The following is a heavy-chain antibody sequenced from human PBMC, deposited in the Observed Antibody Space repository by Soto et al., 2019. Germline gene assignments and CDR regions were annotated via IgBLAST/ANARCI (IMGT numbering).Heavy chain of an antibody. CDR1: GYTFTSYA. CDR3: ARGHYYYDSSGYNTFDY. D-gene: IGHD3-22*01. CDR2: INAGNGNT. V-gene: IGHV1-3*01. J-gene: IGHJ4*02. Sequence: GASVKVSCKASGYTFTSYAMHWVRQAPGQRLEWMGWINAGNGNTKYSQKFQGRVTITRDTSASTAYMELSSLRSEDTAVYYCARGHYYYDSSGYNTFDYWGQGTLVTVSS.